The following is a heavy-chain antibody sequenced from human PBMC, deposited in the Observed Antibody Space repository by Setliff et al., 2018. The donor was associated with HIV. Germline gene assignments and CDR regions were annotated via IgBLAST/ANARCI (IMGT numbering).Heavy chain of an antibody. J-gene: IGHJ3*02. CDR2: FYYGGHT. Sequence: SETLSLTCTVSGASINNYYWTWIRQSPGEGVEWIGHFYYGGHTEYNPSLMTRVTLSGDKSKNQISLRLTSVTAADTAIYYCVRQTQWDLGDDSFDIWGQGTMVTVSS. CDR1: GASINNYY. V-gene: IGHV4-59*01. CDR3: VRQTQWDLGDDSFDI. D-gene: IGHD3-16*01.